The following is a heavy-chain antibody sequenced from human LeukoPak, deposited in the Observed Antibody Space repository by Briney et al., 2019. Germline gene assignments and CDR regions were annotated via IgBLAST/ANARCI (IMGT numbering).Heavy chain of an antibody. CDR1: GFTFSDYY. V-gene: IGHV3-11*01. Sequence: GGSLRLSCAVSGFTFSDYYMRWIRHAPGEGLVWVSYIINSGSTIYYTDSVKGRFTISRDNAKNSLYLQMNSLRAEDTAVYYCASGSKRGWFDPWGQGTLVTVSS. CDR3: ASGSKRGWFDP. D-gene: IGHD2-2*01. CDR2: IINSGSTI. J-gene: IGHJ5*02.